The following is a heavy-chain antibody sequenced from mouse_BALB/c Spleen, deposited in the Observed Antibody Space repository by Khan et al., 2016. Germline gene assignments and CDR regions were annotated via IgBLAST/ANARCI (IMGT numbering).Heavy chain of an antibody. CDR1: GYTFTNYG. Sequence: QIQLVQSGPELKKPGETVRISCKASGYTFTNYGMNWVKQAPGKGLKWMGWINTYTGEPTYADDFKGRFAFSLETSASTAYLQINNLKNEDTATXFGARPDYGSRRGFAYWGQGTLVTVSA. CDR3: ARPDYGSRRGFAY. J-gene: IGHJ3*01. CDR2: INTYTGEP. V-gene: IGHV9-3-1*01. D-gene: IGHD1-1*01.